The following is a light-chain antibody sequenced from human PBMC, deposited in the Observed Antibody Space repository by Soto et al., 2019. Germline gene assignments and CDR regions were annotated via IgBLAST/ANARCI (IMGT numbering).Light chain of an antibody. CDR2: GAS. CDR1: QSISDT. Sequence: EIVLPQSPATLSFSPGGRATLSCRASQSISDTLAWYQQKPGQAPRLLIHGASTRAPGFPARFSGSGSGTDFTLTISSLQSEDFAVYYCQQYDNWPWTFGQGTKVDIK. CDR3: QQYDNWPWT. V-gene: IGKV3-15*01. J-gene: IGKJ1*01.